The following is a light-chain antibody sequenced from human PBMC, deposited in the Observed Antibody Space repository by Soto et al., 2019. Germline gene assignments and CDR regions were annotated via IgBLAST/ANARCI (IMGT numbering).Light chain of an antibody. J-gene: IGKJ1*01. CDR3: QQYNSYPWT. CDR1: HDISSW. CDR2: DAS. Sequence: DSPLTKYRSLLSASIGERETITCRASHDISSWLAWYQQKPGKAPKLLIYDASSLESGVPSRFSGSGSGTEFTLTITSLQPDDFATYYCQQYNSYPWTFGQGS. V-gene: IGKV1-5*01.